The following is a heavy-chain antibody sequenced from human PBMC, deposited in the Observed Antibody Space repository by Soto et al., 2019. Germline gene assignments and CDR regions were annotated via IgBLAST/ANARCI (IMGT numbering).Heavy chain of an antibody. CDR1: GGSFSGYY. CDR2: INHSGST. Sequence: QVQLQQWGAGLLKPSETLSLTCAVYGGSFSGYYWSWIRQPPGKGLEWIGEINHSGSTNYNPSLKSRVTISVDTSKNQFSLKLSSVTAADTAVYYCARGGSSSWYGHNWFDPWGQGTLVTVSS. D-gene: IGHD6-13*01. J-gene: IGHJ5*02. V-gene: IGHV4-34*01. CDR3: ARGGSSSWYGHNWFDP.